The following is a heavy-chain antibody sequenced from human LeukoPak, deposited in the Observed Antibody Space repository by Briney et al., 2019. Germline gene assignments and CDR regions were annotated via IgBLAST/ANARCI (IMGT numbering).Heavy chain of an antibody. D-gene: IGHD4-17*01. CDR2: NYSGGSK. CDR3: ARASVGDYGDYRSQWYYYGMDV. Sequence: GGSLRLSRAVSGFTVSNNYMSWGPPAPGKGLGGDSVNYSGGSKYYADSVRGRFTISRDNSKNTLYLQMNSLRAEDTAVYYCARASVGDYGDYRSQWYYYGMDVWGQGTTVTVSS. V-gene: IGHV3-66*01. CDR1: GFTVSNNY. J-gene: IGHJ6*02.